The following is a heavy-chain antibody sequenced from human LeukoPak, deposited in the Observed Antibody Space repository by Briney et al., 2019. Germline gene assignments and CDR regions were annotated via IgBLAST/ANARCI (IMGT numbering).Heavy chain of an antibody. Sequence: GGSLRLSCTTSAFTITNYAMTWVRQAPGKGLEWVSLISRSYDGHSTFYADSVKGRFTISRDNAKNSLSLQMNSLRPEDTALYYCTKDIRPLAGYPDAFDIWGQGTMVTVSS. CDR2: ISRSYDGHST. CDR3: TKDIRPLAGYPDAFDI. CDR1: AFTITNYA. J-gene: IGHJ3*02. V-gene: IGHV3-23*01. D-gene: IGHD3-9*01.